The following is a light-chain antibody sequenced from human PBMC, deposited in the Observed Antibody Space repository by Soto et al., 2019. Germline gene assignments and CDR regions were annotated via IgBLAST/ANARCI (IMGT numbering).Light chain of an antibody. V-gene: IGKV1-39*01. CDR3: QQSYSTPWP. CDR1: QSISSY. Sequence: DIQMTQSPSSLSASVGDRVTITCRASQSISSYLNWYQQKPGKAPKLLIYAASSLQSGVPSRFTGSGSGTDFTLTISSLQPEDFATYYCQQSYSTPWPFGQGTQVDIX. J-gene: IGKJ1*01. CDR2: AAS.